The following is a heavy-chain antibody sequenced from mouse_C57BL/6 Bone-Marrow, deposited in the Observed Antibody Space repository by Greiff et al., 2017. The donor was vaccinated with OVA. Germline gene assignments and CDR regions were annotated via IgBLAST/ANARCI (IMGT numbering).Heavy chain of an antibody. D-gene: IGHD1-1*01. CDR3: TGYYGSFAMDY. J-gene: IGHJ4*01. CDR2: IYPGNSDT. Sequence: VQLQQSGTVLARPGASVKMSCKTSGYTFTSYWMHWVKQRPGQGLEWIGAIYPGNSDTSYNQKFKGKAKLTAVTSASTAYMELSSLTYEYSAVYYCTGYYGSFAMDYWGQGTSVPVSS. CDR1: GYTFTSYW. V-gene: IGHV1-5*01.